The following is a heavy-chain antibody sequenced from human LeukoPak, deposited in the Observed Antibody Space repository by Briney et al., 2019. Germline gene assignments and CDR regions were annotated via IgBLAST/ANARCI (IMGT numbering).Heavy chain of an antibody. CDR3: ARLGYCNNGYCYSMDC. V-gene: IGHV5-51*01. Sequence: GESLKISCKGSGYTFSTSWIGRVRQMPGKRLEWMGIIYPGDSDTRYSPSFQGQVTISADRSITTAYLQWSSLKASDTAMYYCARLGYCNNGYCYSMDCWGQGTLVTVSS. CDR2: IYPGDSDT. J-gene: IGHJ4*02. CDR1: GYTFSTSW. D-gene: IGHD2-8*01.